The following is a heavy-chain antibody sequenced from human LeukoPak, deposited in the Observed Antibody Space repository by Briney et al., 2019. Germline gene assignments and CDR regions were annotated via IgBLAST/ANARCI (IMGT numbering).Heavy chain of an antibody. Sequence: GGSLRLSCAASGFTFSSYAMSWVRQAPGKGLEWVSAISGSGGSTYYADSVKGRFTIPRDNPKNTLYLQMNSLRAEDTAVYYCAKVRDSYGFNAFDIWGQGTMVTVSS. CDR2: ISGSGGST. CDR3: AKVRDSYGFNAFDI. V-gene: IGHV3-23*01. D-gene: IGHD5-18*01. CDR1: GFTFSSYA. J-gene: IGHJ3*02.